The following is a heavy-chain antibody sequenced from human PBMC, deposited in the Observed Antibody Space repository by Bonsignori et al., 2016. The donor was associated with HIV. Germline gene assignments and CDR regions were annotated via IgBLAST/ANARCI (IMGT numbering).Heavy chain of an antibody. CDR2: IYTSGST. Sequence: WIRQPPGKGLEWIGRIYTSGSTNYNPSLKSRVTISVDTSKNQFSLKLSSVTAADTAVYYCAGDGYDALYYYYMDVWGKGTTVTVSS. CDR3: AGDGYDALYYYYMDV. V-gene: IGHV4-61*02. D-gene: IGHD5-12*01. J-gene: IGHJ6*03.